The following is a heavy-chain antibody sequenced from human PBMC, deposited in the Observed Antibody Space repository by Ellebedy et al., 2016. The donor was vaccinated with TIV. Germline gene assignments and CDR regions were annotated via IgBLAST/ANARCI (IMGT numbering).Heavy chain of an antibody. J-gene: IGHJ4*02. V-gene: IGHV3-74*01. CDR3: ARIFILGGDCGGDCYPSPNFDY. CDR2: INSDGSST. Sequence: GGSLRLSCAASGFTFSSYWMHWVRQAPGKGLVWVSRINSDGSSTSYADSVKGRFTISRDNAKNSLYLQMNSLRAEDTAVYYCARIFILGGDCGGDCYPSPNFDYWGQGTLVTVSS. D-gene: IGHD2-21*02. CDR1: GFTFSSYW.